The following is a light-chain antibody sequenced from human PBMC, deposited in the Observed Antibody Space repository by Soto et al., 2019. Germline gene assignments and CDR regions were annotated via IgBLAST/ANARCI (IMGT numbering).Light chain of an antibody. Sequence: EVFLTQSPVTLFLSPGERATLSCRASQSFRGLLAWYQQKPGQAPRLLIYDAYNRATGIPPRFSGSGSGTDFTLTISSLEPEDSAVYYCQQRHMWPITFGQGTRLEIK. CDR1: QSFRGL. V-gene: IGKV3-11*01. CDR2: DAY. J-gene: IGKJ5*01. CDR3: QQRHMWPIT.